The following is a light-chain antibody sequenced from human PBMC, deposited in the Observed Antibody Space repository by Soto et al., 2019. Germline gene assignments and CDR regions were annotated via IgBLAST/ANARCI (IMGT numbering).Light chain of an antibody. J-gene: IGKJ1*01. CDR3: QQYGSSPPRT. Sequence: EIVLTQSPGILSLSPGERATLSCRASQSVSNDFLAWYQQKPGQAPRLIIYGASTRATDVPDRFSGSGSGADFTLSISRLEPEDFAVYYCQQYGSSPPRTFGQGTKVDI. CDR1: QSVSNDF. CDR2: GAS. V-gene: IGKV3-20*01.